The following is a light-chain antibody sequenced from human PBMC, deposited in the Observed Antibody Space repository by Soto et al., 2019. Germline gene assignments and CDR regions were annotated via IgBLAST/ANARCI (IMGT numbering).Light chain of an antibody. CDR1: QIIMRKY. CDR2: SGS. V-gene: IGKV3-15*01. Sequence: EIVLTQSPGTLSLSPGERATLSCRASQIIMRKYLAWYQQKPGQAPRLLIYSGSTRATGVPARFSGSGSGTEFTLTISSLQSDDFAVYYCQQYNNWPLITFGQGTRLEIK. J-gene: IGKJ5*01. CDR3: QQYNNWPLIT.